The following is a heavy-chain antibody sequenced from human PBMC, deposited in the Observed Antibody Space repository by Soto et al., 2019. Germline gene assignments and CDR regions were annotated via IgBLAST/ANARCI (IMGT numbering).Heavy chain of an antibody. Sequence: SEILSLTCTVTRGSVSSQTHFWTWIRQPPGKGLEWIGYKYYSGISNYNPSLQSRVTISVDTSKNQFSLRLTSVTAADTAVYYCVREDMSGTYYFDAWGQGALVTVSS. CDR1: RGSVSSQTHF. CDR2: KYYSGIS. J-gene: IGHJ4*02. D-gene: IGHD1-26*01. CDR3: VREDMSGTYYFDA. V-gene: IGHV4-61*01.